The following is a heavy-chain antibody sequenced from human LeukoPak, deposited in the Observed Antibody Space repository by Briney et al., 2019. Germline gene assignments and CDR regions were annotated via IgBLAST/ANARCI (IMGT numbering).Heavy chain of an antibody. Sequence: GGSLRLSCAASGFTFSSYSMNWVRQAPGKGPEWVSSISGSGTYTYYADSVKGRFTISRDNAKNSLYLQMNSLRAEDTAEYYCARAFIGSYYVGDYWGRGTLVTVSS. CDR2: ISGSGTYT. J-gene: IGHJ4*02. V-gene: IGHV3-21*01. CDR1: GFTFSSYS. CDR3: ARAFIGSYYVGDY. D-gene: IGHD1-26*01.